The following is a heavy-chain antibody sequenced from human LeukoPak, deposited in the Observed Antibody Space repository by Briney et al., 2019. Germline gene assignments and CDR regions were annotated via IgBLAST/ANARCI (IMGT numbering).Heavy chain of an antibody. CDR1: GYTFTSYG. CDR2: ISAYNGNT. D-gene: IGHD3-9*01. J-gene: IGHJ4*02. Sequence: ASVKVSCKASGYTFTSYGISWVRQAPGQGLEWMGWISAYNGNTNYAQKLQGRVTMTTDTSTSTAYMELRSLRSDDTAVYYCARDDYDILTGYLTRDYWGQGTLVTVSS. V-gene: IGHV1-18*01. CDR3: ARDDYDILTGYLTRDY.